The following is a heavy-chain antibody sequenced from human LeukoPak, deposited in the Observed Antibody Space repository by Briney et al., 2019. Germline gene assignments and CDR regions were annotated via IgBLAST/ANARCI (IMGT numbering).Heavy chain of an antibody. CDR2: INSDGSST. CDR3: AKDRRVVVPAAIRNNWFDP. CDR1: GFTFSSYW. Sequence: GGSLRLSCAASGFTFSSYWMHWVRQAPGKGLVWVSRINSDGSSTSYADSVKGRFTISRDNAKNTLYLQMNSLRAEDTAVYYCAKDRRVVVPAAIRNNWFDPWGQGTLVTVSS. D-gene: IGHD2-2*02. V-gene: IGHV3-74*01. J-gene: IGHJ5*02.